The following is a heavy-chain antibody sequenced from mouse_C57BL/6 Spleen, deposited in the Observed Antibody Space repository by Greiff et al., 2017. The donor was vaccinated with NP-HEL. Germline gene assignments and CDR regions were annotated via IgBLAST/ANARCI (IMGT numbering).Heavy chain of an antibody. V-gene: IGHV1-26*01. Sequence: VQLQQSGPELVKPGASVKISCKASGYTFTDYYMNWVKQSHGKSLEWIGDINPNNGGTSYNQKFKGKATLTVDKSSSTAYMELRSLTSEDSAVYYGARKGTAYDYPRDYAMDYWGQGTSVTVSS. CDR2: INPNNGGT. CDR1: GYTFTDYY. J-gene: IGHJ4*01. D-gene: IGHD2-4*01. CDR3: ARKGTAYDYPRDYAMDY.